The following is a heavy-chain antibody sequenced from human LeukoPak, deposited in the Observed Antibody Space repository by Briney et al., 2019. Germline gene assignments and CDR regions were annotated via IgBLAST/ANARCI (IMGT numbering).Heavy chain of an antibody. V-gene: IGHV4-34*01. J-gene: IGHJ4*02. CDR3: ARGPFGTPDFDY. Sequence: SETLSLTCAVYGGSFSGYYWSWIRQPPGKGLEWIGEINHSGSTNYNPSLKSRVTISVDTSRNQFSLKLSSVTAADTAVYYCARGPFGTPDFDYWGQGTLVTVSS. CDR2: INHSGST. CDR1: GGSFSGYY. D-gene: IGHD3-10*01.